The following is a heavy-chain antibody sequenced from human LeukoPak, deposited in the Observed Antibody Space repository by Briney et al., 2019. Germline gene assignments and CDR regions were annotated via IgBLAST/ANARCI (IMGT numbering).Heavy chain of an antibody. V-gene: IGHV4-59*08. Sequence: SETLSLTCTVYGGSISSYYWRWIRQPPGKGLEWIGYIYYSGSTNYNPSLKSRVTISVDTSKNQFSLKLSSVTAADTAVYYCARRGGTYSYYFDYWGQGTLVTVSS. J-gene: IGHJ4*02. CDR3: ARRGGTYSYYFDY. CDR1: GGSISSYY. CDR2: IYYSGST. D-gene: IGHD1-26*01.